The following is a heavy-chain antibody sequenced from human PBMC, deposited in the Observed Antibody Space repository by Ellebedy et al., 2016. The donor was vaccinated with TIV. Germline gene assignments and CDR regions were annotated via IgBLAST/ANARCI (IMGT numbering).Heavy chain of an antibody. CDR2: VHYSGET. CDR3: ARANYYGSGTYWQDY. J-gene: IGHJ4*02. D-gene: IGHD3-10*01. CDR1: GVSITSYY. Sequence: GSLRLSCNVSGVSITSYYWNWIRQPPGKGLEWIGFVHYSGETNYNPSLKSRVTISVDTSKNQFSLKLSSVTAADTAVYYCARANYYGSGTYWQDYWGQGTLVTVSS. V-gene: IGHV4-59*01.